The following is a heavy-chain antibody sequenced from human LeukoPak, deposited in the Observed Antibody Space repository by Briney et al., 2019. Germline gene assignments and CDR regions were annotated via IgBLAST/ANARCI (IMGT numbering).Heavy chain of an antibody. J-gene: IGHJ4*02. CDR1: GLTFSTSG. V-gene: IGHV3-21*01. Sequence: GGSLRLSCTASGLTFSTSGFNWVRQAPGKGLEWVASIGPTGSDRYHADSIKGRFTISRDNSKNSLYLHLNFLRAEDTAVYYCVTETWWRFDHWGQGSLVTVSS. CDR3: VTETWWRFDH. D-gene: IGHD2-15*01. CDR2: IGPTGSDR.